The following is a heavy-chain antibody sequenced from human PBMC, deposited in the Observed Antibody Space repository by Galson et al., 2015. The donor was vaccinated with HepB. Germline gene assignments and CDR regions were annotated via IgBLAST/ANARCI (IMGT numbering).Heavy chain of an antibody. J-gene: IGHJ4*02. CDR2: ISNSGDI. V-gene: IGHV3-21*01. CDR1: GFTVSGYS. D-gene: IGHD2-2*01. CDR3: AREGPGAMD. Sequence: SLRHSGAAPGFTVSGYSVNWARQAPGKGLEWVPCISNSGDIYYADSMKGRLIISRDNAKNSVFLQMNSLRVEDTAMYYCAREGPGAMDWGQGTLVTVSS.